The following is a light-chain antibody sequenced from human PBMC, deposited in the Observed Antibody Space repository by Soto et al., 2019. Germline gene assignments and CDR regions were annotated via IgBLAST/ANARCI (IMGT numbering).Light chain of an antibody. CDR1: SSNIGSAYD. CDR2: NNH. J-gene: IGLJ3*02. CDR3: QSYDSSLSGSGV. Sequence: QPVLTQPPSVSGAPGQRVIISCTGSSSNIGSAYDVYWYQHLPGTAPKLLIYNNHNRPSGVPDRFSGSKSGTSASLAITGLQAEDEAGYYCQSYDSSLSGSGVFGGGTELTVL. V-gene: IGLV1-40*01.